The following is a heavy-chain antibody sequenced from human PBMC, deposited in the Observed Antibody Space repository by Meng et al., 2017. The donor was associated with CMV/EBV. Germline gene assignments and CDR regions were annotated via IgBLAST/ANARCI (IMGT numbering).Heavy chain of an antibody. CDR2: MNPNSGNT. CDR1: GYTFISYD. CDR3: ARGTVLRFLEWLVRGGYFDY. J-gene: IGHJ4*02. D-gene: IGHD3-3*01. V-gene: IGHV1-8*01. Sequence: ASVKVSCKASGYTFISYDINWVRQATGQGLEWMGWMNPNSGNTGYAQKFQGRVTMTRNTSISTAYMELSSLRSEDTAVYYCARGTVLRFLEWLVRGGYFDYWGQGTLVTVSS.